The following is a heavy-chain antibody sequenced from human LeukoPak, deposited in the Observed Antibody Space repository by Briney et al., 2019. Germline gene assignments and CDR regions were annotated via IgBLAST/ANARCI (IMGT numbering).Heavy chain of an antibody. CDR1: GGSISSSNR. D-gene: IGHD4-17*01. Sequence: SETLSLTCAVSGGSISSSNRWSWVRQPPGKGLEGIGEIYHSGSTNYNPSPKSRVTISVDKSKNQFSLKLSSVTAADTAVYYCARVGYGDYAHAFDIWGQGTMVTVSS. J-gene: IGHJ3*02. CDR3: ARVGYGDYAHAFDI. V-gene: IGHV4-4*02. CDR2: IYHSGST.